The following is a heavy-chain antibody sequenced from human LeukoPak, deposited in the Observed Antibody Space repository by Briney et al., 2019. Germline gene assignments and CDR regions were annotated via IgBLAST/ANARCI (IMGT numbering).Heavy chain of an antibody. D-gene: IGHD2-2*01. J-gene: IGHJ5*02. CDR1: GGSISSGGYY. V-gene: IGHV4-31*03. CDR3: ARVQDCSSTSCYGDWFDP. Sequence: PSQTLFLTCTVSGGSISSGGYYWSWIRQHPGKGLEWIGYIYYSGSTYYNPSLKSRVTISVDTSKNQFSLKLSSVTAADTAVYYCARVQDCSSTSCYGDWFDPWGQGTLVTVSS. CDR2: IYYSGST.